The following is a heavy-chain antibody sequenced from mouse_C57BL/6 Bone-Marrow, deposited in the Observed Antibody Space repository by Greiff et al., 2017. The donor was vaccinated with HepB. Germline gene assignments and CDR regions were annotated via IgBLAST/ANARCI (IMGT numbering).Heavy chain of an antibody. V-gene: IGHV1-82*01. CDR3: AVYSNYAY. CDR1: GYAFSSSW. D-gene: IGHD2-5*01. CDR2: IYPGDGDT. Sequence: QVQLQQSGPELVKPGASVKISCKASGYAFSSSWMNWVKQRPGKGLEWIGRIYPGDGDTNYNGKFKGKATLTADKSSSTAYMQLSSLTSEDSAVYFCAVYSNYAYWGQGTALTVSS. J-gene: IGHJ2*01.